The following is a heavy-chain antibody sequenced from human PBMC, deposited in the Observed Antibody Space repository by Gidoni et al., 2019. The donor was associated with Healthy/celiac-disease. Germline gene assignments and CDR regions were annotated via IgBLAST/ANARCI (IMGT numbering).Heavy chain of an antibody. CDR2: IYPGDYDT. J-gene: IGHJ4*02. CDR3: ARPGDGNIPYYFDY. D-gene: IGHD7-27*01. Sequence: DVQLVQSGAEVKMPGESLQISCKASGYSFTSSWIGWVRQMPGKGLEWMGIIYPGDYDTRYSPSVQGQVTIAADKSISTDYLQWSSLKASDTAMYYCARPGDGNIPYYFDYRGQGTLVTVSS. CDR1: GYSFTSSW. V-gene: IGHV5-51*03.